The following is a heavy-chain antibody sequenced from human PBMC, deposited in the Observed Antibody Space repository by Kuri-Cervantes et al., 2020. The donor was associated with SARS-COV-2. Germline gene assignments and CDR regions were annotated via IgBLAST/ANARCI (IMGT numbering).Heavy chain of an antibody. Sequence: ASVKVSCKASGYTFTSYGISWVRQAPGQGLEWMGWITVYNGNTNYAQKFQGRVTVTTDISTSTAYMELRSLRSDDTAVYYCARDRKVRIVGSGYPYYYYYGMDVWGQGTTVTVSS. CDR2: ITVYNGNT. CDR3: ARDRKVRIVGSGYPYYYYYGMDV. J-gene: IGHJ6*02. V-gene: IGHV1-18*04. D-gene: IGHD3-3*01. CDR1: GYTFTSYG.